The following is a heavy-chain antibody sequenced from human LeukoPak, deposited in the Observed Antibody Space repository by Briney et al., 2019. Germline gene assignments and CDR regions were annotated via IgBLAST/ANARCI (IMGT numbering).Heavy chain of an antibody. CDR3: ARTQPFGYSYGPYFDS. D-gene: IGHD5-18*01. J-gene: IGHJ4*02. V-gene: IGHV4-59*08. CDR1: SGSISNYY. CDR2: IYNSGST. Sequence: SETLSLTCNVSSGSISNYYWSWIRQPPGKGLEWIGYIYNSGSTNYDPALKSRVTISVDTSKNQFSLKLTSVTAADTAVYFCARTQPFGYSYGPYFDSWGQGTLVTVSS.